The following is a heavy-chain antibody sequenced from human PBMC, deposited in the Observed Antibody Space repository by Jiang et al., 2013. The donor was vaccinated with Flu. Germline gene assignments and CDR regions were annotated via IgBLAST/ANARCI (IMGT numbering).Heavy chain of an antibody. V-gene: IGHV4-39*07. CDR3: ASAGDTMIVVVITTPPFDY. CDR2: T. Sequence: TYYNLSLKSRVTISVDTSKNQFSLKLSSVTAADTAVYYCASAGDTMIVVVITTPPFDYWGQGTLVTVSS. D-gene: IGHD3-22*01. J-gene: IGHJ4*02.